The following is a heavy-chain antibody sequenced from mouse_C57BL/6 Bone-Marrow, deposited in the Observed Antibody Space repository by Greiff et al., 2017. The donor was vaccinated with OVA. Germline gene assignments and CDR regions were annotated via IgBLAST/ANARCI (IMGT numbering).Heavy chain of an antibody. CDR3: TRPLYGSSLAWFAY. V-gene: IGHV6-6*01. CDR2: IRNKANNHAT. Sequence: EVQGVESGGGLVQPGGSMKLSCAASGFTFSDAWMDWVRQSPEKGLEWVAEIRNKANNHATYYAESVKGRFTISRDDSKSSVYLQMNSLRAEDTGIYYCTRPLYGSSLAWFAYWGQGTLVTVSA. J-gene: IGHJ3*01. CDR1: GFTFSDAW. D-gene: IGHD1-1*01.